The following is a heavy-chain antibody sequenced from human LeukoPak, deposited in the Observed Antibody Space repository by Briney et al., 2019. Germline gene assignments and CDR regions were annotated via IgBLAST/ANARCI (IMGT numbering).Heavy chain of an antibody. V-gene: IGHV1-18*01. CDR3: ARTSITIFGVVITPLDY. J-gene: IGHJ4*02. CDR2: ISAYNGNT. D-gene: IGHD3-3*01. CDR1: GYTFTSYG. Sequence: ASVKVSCKASGYTFTSYGISWVRQAPGQGLEWMGWISAYNGNTNYAQKLQGRVTMTTDTSTSTAYMELRSLRSDDTAVYYCARTSITIFGVVITPLDYWGQGTLVTVSS.